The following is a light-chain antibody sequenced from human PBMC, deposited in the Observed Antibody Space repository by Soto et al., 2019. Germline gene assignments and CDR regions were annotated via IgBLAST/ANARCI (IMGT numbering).Light chain of an antibody. Sequence: EIRMTQSPAILSVSPGESATLSCRASQSVSSHVVWYQQKPGQAPRLLISDSSTTGFPARFSGSGSGTEFTPTISRLQSDDSAIYYCQQFGAPPSFGLGTKLEI. J-gene: IGKJ1*01. CDR2: DSS. CDR1: QSVSSH. CDR3: QQFGAPPS. V-gene: IGKV3-15*01.